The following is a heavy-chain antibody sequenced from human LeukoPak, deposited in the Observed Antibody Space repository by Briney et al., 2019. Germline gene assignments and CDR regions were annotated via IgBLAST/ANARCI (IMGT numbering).Heavy chain of an antibody. CDR3: AKERYYYDSSGYYYAPFDY. CDR1: GGSISSGDYY. Sequence: SETLSLTCTVSGGSISSGDYYWSWIRQPPGKGLEWIGYIYYSGSTYYNPSLKSRVTISVDTSKNQFSLNLSSVTAADTAVYYCAKERYYYDSSGYYYAPFDYWGQGTLVTISS. V-gene: IGHV4-30-4*01. D-gene: IGHD3-22*01. J-gene: IGHJ4*02. CDR2: IYYSGST.